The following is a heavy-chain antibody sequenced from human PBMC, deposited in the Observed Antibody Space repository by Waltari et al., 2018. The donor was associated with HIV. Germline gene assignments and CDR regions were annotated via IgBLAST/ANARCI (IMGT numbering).Heavy chain of an antibody. J-gene: IGHJ3*01. V-gene: IGHV4-30-2*06. CDR1: GGSVGSSGFS. Sequence: QLRLQESGSGLLKPSQTLSLTCYVSGGSVGSSGFSWRWIRQSPGKGLEWIGYIYYTGSTYEKPTLKSRVNISLDRSKNQFSLRLSYVSAADTAVYYCARDRFCNGNGCSPSDAFDVWGQGRMVTVSS. CDR3: ARDRFCNGNGCSPSDAFDV. CDR2: IYYTGST. D-gene: IGHD2-15*01.